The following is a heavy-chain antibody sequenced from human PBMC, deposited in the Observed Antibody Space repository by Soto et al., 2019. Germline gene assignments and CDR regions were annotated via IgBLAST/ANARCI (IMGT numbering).Heavy chain of an antibody. CDR1: GGSIISNYG. D-gene: IGHD3-3*01. CDR3: ARTDNVGYYPY. V-gene: IGHV4-38-2*01. Sequence: NPSETLSLTCAVSGGSIISNYGWAWIRQSPGEGLVWIGSIYHSGTTYYNPSLESRVIISVDTSESRFALSLTSVTAADSAVYYCARTDNVGYYPYCGQGTLVTVSS. CDR2: IYHSGTT. J-gene: IGHJ4*02.